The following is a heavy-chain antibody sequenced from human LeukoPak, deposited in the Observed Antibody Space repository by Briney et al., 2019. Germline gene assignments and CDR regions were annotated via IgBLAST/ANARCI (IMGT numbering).Heavy chain of an antibody. CDR1: GYTFSDYY. CDR3: ARDRVRILDY. Sequence: ASVKVSCKASGYTFSDYYLHWVRQAPGQGLEWMAWINPNNGGTNYAQNFQGRVTVTRDTSISTTYMELNNLRSDDTAVYYCARDRVRILDYWGQGTLVTVSS. J-gene: IGHJ4*02. D-gene: IGHD2-15*01. V-gene: IGHV1-2*02. CDR2: INPNNGGT.